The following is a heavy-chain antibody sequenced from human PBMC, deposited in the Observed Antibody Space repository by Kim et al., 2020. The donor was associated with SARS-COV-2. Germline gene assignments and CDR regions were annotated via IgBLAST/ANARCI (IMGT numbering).Heavy chain of an antibody. CDR1: GSTFSYFG. V-gene: IGHV3-48*01. J-gene: IGHJ6*02. CDR3: ARRWESSAGMDV. Sequence: LSLSCAASGSTFSYFGMNWVRQAPGKGLEWVSYISSSGDMIYYADSVKGRFTISRDNARKTLFLHMNSLRAEDTAIYYCARRWESSAGMDVWGQGTTVT. CDR2: ISSSGDMI. D-gene: IGHD1-26*01.